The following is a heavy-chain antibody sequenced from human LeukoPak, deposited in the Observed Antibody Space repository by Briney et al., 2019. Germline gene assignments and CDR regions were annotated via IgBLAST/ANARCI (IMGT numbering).Heavy chain of an antibody. CDR3: ARVGVVVYAFDI. V-gene: IGHV3-74*01. J-gene: IGHJ3*02. CDR1: EFTFSNYW. Sequence: GGSLRLSCAASEFTFSNYWMHWVRQAPGKGLVWVSRISRDGSSTSYADSVKGRFTISRDNAKNTLYLHMNSLRAEDTAVYYCARVGVVVYAFDIWGQGTMVTVSS. CDR2: ISRDGSST. D-gene: IGHD2-15*01.